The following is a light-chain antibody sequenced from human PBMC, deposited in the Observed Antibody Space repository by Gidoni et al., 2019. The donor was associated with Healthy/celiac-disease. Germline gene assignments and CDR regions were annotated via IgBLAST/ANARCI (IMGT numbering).Light chain of an antibody. V-gene: IGKV1-39*01. J-gene: IGKJ5*01. CDR1: QSISSY. CDR3: QQSYSTPSIT. CDR2: AAS. Sequence: DIQMTQSPSSLSASVGDRVTITCRASQSISSYLNWSRQKPGKAPKLLIYAASSLQSGVPSRFSGSGSGTDFTLTISSLQPEDFATYYCQQSYSTPSITFGQGTRLEIK.